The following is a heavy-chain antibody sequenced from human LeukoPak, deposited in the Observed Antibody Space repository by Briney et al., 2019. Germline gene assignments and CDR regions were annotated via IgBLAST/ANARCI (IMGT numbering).Heavy chain of an antibody. D-gene: IGHD6-6*01. CDR3: ARPKYHSYYFEY. CDR2: VYYSGSL. CDR1: GDYITSSYY. Sequence: SETLSLTCTVSGDYITSSYYWGWIRQPPGKGLEWVGHVYYSGSLYYNPSLEGRVTLSVDTSKNQFSLKLTSVTAADTAVYYCARPKYHSYYFEYWGQGTLVTVSS. V-gene: IGHV4-39*01. J-gene: IGHJ4*02.